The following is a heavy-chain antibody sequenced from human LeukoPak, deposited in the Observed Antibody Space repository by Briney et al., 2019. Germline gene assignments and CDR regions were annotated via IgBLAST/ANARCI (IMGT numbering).Heavy chain of an antibody. Sequence: PGGSLRLSCAASGFTFSSYWMHWVRQAPGKGLVWVSRINSDGSSTSYADSVKGRFTISRDNAKNTLYLQMNSLRAEDTAVYYCATYYYDSSGYDFDYWGQGTLVTVSS. CDR1: GFTFSSYW. CDR2: INSDGSST. V-gene: IGHV3-74*01. D-gene: IGHD3-22*01. CDR3: ATYYYDSSGYDFDY. J-gene: IGHJ4*02.